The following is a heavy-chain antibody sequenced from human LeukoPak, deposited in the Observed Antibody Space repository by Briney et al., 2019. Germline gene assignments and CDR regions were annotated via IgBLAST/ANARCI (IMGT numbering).Heavy chain of an antibody. V-gene: IGHV1-2*02. J-gene: IGHJ4*02. D-gene: IGHD2-15*01. CDR1: GYTFTGYY. Sequence: ASVKVSCKASGYTFTGYYMHWVRQAPGQGLEWMGWINPNSGGTNYAQKFQGRVTMTRDTSISTAYMELSRLRSDDTAVYYCARRYCSSGSCYAMVEDYWGQGTLVTVSS. CDR2: INPNSGGT. CDR3: ARRYCSSGSCYAMVEDY.